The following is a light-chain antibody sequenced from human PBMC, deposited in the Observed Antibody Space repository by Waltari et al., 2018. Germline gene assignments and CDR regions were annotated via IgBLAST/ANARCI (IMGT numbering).Light chain of an antibody. J-gene: IGKJ1*01. V-gene: IGKV3-20*01. CDR2: GAS. CDR1: ETVSRA. CDR3: QHYVRLPAT. Sequence: IVLTQSPGTLSLSPGERDTLSCRASETVSRALAWYQQKPGQAPRLLIYGASTRAPGIPDRFSGSGSGTDFSLTISGLEPEDFAVYYCQHYVRLPATFGQGTKVEIK.